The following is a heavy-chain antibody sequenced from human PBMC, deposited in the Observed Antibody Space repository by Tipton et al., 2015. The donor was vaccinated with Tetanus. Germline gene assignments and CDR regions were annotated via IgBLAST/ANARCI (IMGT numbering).Heavy chain of an antibody. J-gene: IGHJ4*02. D-gene: IGHD3-16*01. Sequence: TLSLTCSVSGGSVIGEFWSWIRQPPGMGLGWVGYSFHGSSTNYNPSLKGRATISVDPSKNQISLKLTSMAAADAAIYYCARQTGGKFDYWGQGILVTVSS. CDR3: ARQTGGKFDY. V-gene: IGHV4-59*08. CDR1: GGSVIGEF. CDR2: SFHGSST.